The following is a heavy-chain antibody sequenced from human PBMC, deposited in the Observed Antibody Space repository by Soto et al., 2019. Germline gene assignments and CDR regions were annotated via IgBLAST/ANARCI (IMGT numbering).Heavy chain of an antibody. Sequence: PGGSLRLSCAASGFTFSSYSMNWVRQAPGKGLEWVSSISSSSSYIYYADSVKGRFTISRDNAKNSLYLQMNSLRAEDTAVYYCAGDYYDSSGYLAFLDYWGQGTLVTVTS. V-gene: IGHV3-21*01. J-gene: IGHJ4*02. CDR1: GFTFSSYS. CDR2: ISSSSSYI. CDR3: AGDYYDSSGYLAFLDY. D-gene: IGHD3-22*01.